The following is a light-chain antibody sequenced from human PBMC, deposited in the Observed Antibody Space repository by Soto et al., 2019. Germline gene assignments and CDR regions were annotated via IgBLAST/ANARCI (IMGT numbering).Light chain of an antibody. V-gene: IGKV1-39*01. Sequence: DIQMTQSPSSLSASVGDRVTITCRASQGISNYLAWYQQKPGKAPTLLIYDASTLQSGVPSRFSGRGSGTDFALTITSLQPDDSATYYCQQSYTTVYTFGQGTKVDIK. CDR1: QGISNY. CDR2: DAS. J-gene: IGKJ2*01. CDR3: QQSYTTVYT.